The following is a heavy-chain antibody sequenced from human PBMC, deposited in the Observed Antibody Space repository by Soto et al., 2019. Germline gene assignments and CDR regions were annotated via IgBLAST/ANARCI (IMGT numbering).Heavy chain of an antibody. CDR1: GGSISSSSYY. D-gene: IGHD2-2*01. CDR3: ARLDFGHIVVVPARLLAFDI. J-gene: IGHJ3*02. Sequence: SETLSLTCTVSGGSISSSSYYWGWIRQPPGKGLEWIGSIYYSGSTYYNPSLKSRVTISVDTSKNQFSLKLSSVTAADTAVYYCARLDFGHIVVVPARLLAFDIWGQGTMVTVSS. CDR2: IYYSGST. V-gene: IGHV4-39*01.